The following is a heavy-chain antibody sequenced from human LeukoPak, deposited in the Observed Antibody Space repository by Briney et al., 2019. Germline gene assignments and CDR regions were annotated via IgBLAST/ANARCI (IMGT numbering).Heavy chain of an antibody. CDR3: ARASRGYSSGWYGY. CDR2: IKQDGSEK. Sequence: GGSLRLSCAASGFTFSSYWMSWVRQAPGKGLEWVANIKQDGSEKYYVDSVKGRFTISRDNAKNSLYLQMNSLRAEDTAVYCCARASRGYSSGWYGYWGQGTLVTVSS. CDR1: GFTFSSYW. V-gene: IGHV3-7*05. J-gene: IGHJ4*02. D-gene: IGHD6-19*01.